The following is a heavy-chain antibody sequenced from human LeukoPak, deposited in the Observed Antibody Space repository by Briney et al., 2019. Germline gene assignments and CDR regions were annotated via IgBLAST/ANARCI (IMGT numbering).Heavy chain of an antibody. D-gene: IGHD3-22*01. CDR3: ARRPSTSSAPYYFDY. J-gene: IGHJ4*02. V-gene: IGHV5-51*01. CDR2: IYPGDSDT. Sequence: GESLKISCKGSGYSFDTYWIGWVRQMPGKGLEWMGIIYPGDSDTRYRPSFQGQVTISADKSISTAYLQWSSLKASDTAMYYCARRPSTSSAPYYFDYWGQGTLVTVSS. CDR1: GYSFDTYW.